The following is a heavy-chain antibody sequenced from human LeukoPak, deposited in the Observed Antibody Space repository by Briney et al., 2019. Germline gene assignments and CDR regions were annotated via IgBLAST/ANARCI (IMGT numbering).Heavy chain of an antibody. Sequence: GRSLRLSCAASGFTFSNYDMHWVRQAPGKGLEWVALIWYDGSNNYYADSVKGRFTISRDNSKNTLYLQMNSLRAEDTAVYYCARGYSSTLYFDYWGQGTLVTVSS. J-gene: IGHJ4*02. D-gene: IGHD6-13*01. CDR3: ARGYSSTLYFDY. CDR2: IWYDGSNN. CDR1: GFTFSNYD. V-gene: IGHV3-33*01.